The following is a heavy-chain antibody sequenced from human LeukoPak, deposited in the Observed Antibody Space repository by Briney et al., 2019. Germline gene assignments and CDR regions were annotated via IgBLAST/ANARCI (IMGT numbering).Heavy chain of an antibody. CDR2: INPSGGST. D-gene: IGHD3-16*01. CDR3: ARDPPGRGYVYYFDY. Sequence: ASVKVSCKASGYTFTSYYMHWVRQAPGQGPEWMGIINPSGGSTSYAQKFQGRVTMTRDTSTSTVYMELSSLRSEDTAVYYCARDPPGRGYVYYFDYWGQGTLVTVSS. J-gene: IGHJ4*02. CDR1: GYTFTSYY. V-gene: IGHV1-46*01.